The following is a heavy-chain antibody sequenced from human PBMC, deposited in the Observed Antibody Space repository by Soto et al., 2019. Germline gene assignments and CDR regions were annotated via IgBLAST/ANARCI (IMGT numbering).Heavy chain of an antibody. Sequence: SGTLNPSFAPHRLAFSIHTVSRVRQAPGKGLEWVSAISGSGGSTYYADSVKGRFTISRDNSKNTLYLQMNSLRAEDTAVYYCAKGGVGYSGYDYLSWFDPWGQGP. J-gene: IGHJ5*02. CDR2: ISGSGGST. D-gene: IGHD5-12*01. V-gene: IGHV3-23*01. CDR1: RLAFSIHT. CDR3: AKGGVGYSGYDYLSWFDP.